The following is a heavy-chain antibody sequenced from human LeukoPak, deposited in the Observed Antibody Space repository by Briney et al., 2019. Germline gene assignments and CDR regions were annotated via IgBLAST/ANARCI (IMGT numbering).Heavy chain of an antibody. CDR2: IYPGDSDT. CDR1: GYSFTNYW. Sequence: PGESLKISCKGSGYSFTNYWIGWVRQMPGKGLEWMGIIYPGDSDTRYSPSFQGQVTISADKSISTAYLQWSSLKASDTAMYYCARHPSPLLGGSGSYYMYYFDYWGQGTLVTVSS. D-gene: IGHD3-10*01. V-gene: IGHV5-51*01. J-gene: IGHJ4*02. CDR3: ARHPSPLLGGSGSYYMYYFDY.